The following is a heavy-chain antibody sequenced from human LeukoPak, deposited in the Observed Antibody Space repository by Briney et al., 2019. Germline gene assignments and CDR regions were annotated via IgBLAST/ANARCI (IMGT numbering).Heavy chain of an antibody. J-gene: IGHJ6*03. CDR2: INPNSGGT. D-gene: IGHD6-13*01. V-gene: IGHV1-2*02. CDR3: ARGEQQLVLYYYYMDV. Sequence: ASVKVSCKASGYTFTGYYMHWVRQAPGQGLEWMGWINPNSGGTNYAQKFQGGVTMTRDTSISTAYMELSRLRSDDTAVYYCARGEQQLVLYYYYMDVWGKGTTVTVSS. CDR1: GYTFTGYY.